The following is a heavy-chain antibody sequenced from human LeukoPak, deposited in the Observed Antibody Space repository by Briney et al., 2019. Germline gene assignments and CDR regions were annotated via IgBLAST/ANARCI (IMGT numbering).Heavy chain of an antibody. D-gene: IGHD2-2*01. CDR2: GATT. CDR3: AKEFVVVPAAKGYYNWFDP. J-gene: IGHJ5*02. Sequence: GATTYYPDSVKGRFTISRDNSKNTLYLQMNSLRAEDTAVYYCAKEFVVVPAAKGYYNWFDPWGQGTLVTVSS. V-gene: IGHV3-23*01.